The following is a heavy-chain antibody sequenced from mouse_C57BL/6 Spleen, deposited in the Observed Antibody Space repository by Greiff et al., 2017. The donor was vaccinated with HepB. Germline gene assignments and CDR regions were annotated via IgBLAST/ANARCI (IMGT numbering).Heavy chain of an antibody. CDR1: GYTFTDYY. Sequence: VKLQESGAELVRPGASVKLSCKASGYTFTDYYINWVKQRPGQGLEWIARIYPGSGNTYYNEKFKGKATLTAEKSSSTAYMQLSSLTSEDSAVYFCARENYGSSYAMDYWGQGTSVTVSS. V-gene: IGHV1-76*01. D-gene: IGHD1-1*01. J-gene: IGHJ4*01. CDR3: ARENYGSSYAMDY. CDR2: IYPGSGNT.